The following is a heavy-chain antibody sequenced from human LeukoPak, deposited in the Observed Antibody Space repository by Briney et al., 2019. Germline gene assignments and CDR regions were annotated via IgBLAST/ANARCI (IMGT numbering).Heavy chain of an antibody. D-gene: IGHD3-10*01. CDR1: GYTFTGYY. V-gene: IGHV1-2*04. Sequence: ASVKVSCKASGYTFTGYYMHWVRQAPGQGLEWMGWINPNSGGTNYAQKFQGWVTMTGDTSISTAYMELSRLRSDDTAVYYCARDTGGLLWFGELDENWFDPWGQGTLVTVSS. CDR2: INPNSGGT. J-gene: IGHJ5*02. CDR3: ARDTGGLLWFGELDENWFDP.